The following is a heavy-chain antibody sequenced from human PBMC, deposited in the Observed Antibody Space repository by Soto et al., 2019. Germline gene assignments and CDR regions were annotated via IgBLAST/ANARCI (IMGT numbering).Heavy chain of an antibody. D-gene: IGHD5-18*01. V-gene: IGHV4-39*01. CDR2: IYYSGST. Sequence: SETLCLTCTVSGGSISSSSYYWGWIRQPPGKGLEWIGSIYYSGSTYCNPSLKSRVTISADTSKNQFSLKLNSVTAADTAVYYCASMGRGYSYGFYFDSWGQGTLVTSPQ. J-gene: IGHJ4*02. CDR3: ASMGRGYSYGFYFDS. CDR1: GGSISSSSYY.